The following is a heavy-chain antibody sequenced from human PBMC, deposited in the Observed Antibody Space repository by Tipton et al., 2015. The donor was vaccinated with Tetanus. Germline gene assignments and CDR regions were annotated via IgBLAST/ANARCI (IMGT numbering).Heavy chain of an antibody. Sequence: TLSLTCTVSRGSISSSNYYWGWIRQPPGKGLEWIGSIYYSGSTYYNPSLKSRVTISVDTSKNQFSLKLSSVTAADTAVYYCARVRRGPNSVSRQGRGGMDVWGQGTTVTVSS. V-gene: IGHV4-39*01. J-gene: IGHJ6*02. D-gene: IGHD3-10*01. CDR1: RGSISSSNYY. CDR2: IYYSGST. CDR3: ARVRRGPNSVSRQGRGGMDV.